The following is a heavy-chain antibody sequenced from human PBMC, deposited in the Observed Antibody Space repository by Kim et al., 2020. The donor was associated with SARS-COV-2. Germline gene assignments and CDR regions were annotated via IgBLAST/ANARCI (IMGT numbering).Heavy chain of an antibody. CDR3: VKGGGTAMVIGADY. Sequence: GGSLRLSCSASGFTFSSYAMHWVRQAPGKGLEYVSAISSNGGSTYYADSVKGRFTISRDNSKNTLYLQMSSLRAEDTAVYYCVKGGGTAMVIGADYWGQGTLVTVSS. CDR2: ISSNGGST. D-gene: IGHD5-18*01. CDR1: GFTFSSYA. J-gene: IGHJ4*02. V-gene: IGHV3-64D*06.